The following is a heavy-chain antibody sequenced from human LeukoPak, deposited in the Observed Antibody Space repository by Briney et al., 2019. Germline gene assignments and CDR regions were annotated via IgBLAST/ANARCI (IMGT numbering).Heavy chain of an antibody. Sequence: SQTLSPTCTVSGGSISSGGYYWSWIRQHPGKGLEWIGYIYYSGSTYYNPSPKSRVTISVDTSKNQFSLKLSSVTAADTAVYYCARGRYYNVFFDYWGQGTLVTVSS. V-gene: IGHV4-31*03. D-gene: IGHD3-10*01. CDR2: IYYSGST. J-gene: IGHJ4*02. CDR3: ARGRYYNVFFDY. CDR1: GGSISSGGYY.